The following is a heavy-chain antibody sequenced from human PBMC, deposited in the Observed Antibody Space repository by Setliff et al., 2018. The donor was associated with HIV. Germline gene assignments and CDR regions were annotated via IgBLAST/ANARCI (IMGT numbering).Heavy chain of an antibody. V-gene: IGHV4-39*01. CDR1: GGSISSSSYY. D-gene: IGHD7-27*01. Sequence: SETLSLTCTVSGGSISSSSYYWGWIRQPPGKGLEWIGSIYYSGSTYYNPSLKSRVTISVDTSKNQFSLKLSSVTAADTAVYYCARHAARLGQVDYWGQGTLVTVAS. J-gene: IGHJ4*02. CDR3: ARHAARLGQVDY. CDR2: IYYSGST.